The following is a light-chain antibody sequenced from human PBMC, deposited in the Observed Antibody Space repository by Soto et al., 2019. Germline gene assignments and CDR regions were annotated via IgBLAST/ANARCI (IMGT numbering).Light chain of an antibody. J-gene: IGLJ2*01. CDR1: SRHSSCA. CDR2: LNSDGRH. V-gene: IGLV4-69*01. CDR3: QTWGTGILV. Sequence: QPVLTQSPSASASLGASVKLTCTLSSRHSSCAIAWHQQQPEKGPRYLMKLNSDGRHTKGDGIPDRFSGSSSGTERYLTISSLQSEDEADYYCQTWGTGILVFGGGTQLTVL.